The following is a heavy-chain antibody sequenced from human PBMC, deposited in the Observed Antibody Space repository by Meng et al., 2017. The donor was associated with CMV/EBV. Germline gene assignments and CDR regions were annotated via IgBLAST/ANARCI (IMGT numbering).Heavy chain of an antibody. CDR2: IWYDGSNE. D-gene: IGHD2-21*01. CDR1: TVCSSA. J-gene: IGHJ4*02. V-gene: IGHV3-33*06. Sequence: TVCSSAMHWVGQAPDKGRGCVAVIWYDGSNEYYADSVKGRFTISRDNSKNTLYLRMNSLRAEDTAVYYYAKEAYCTVSSCYRGQFDYWGQGNLVTVSS. CDR3: AKEAYCTVSSCYRGQFDY.